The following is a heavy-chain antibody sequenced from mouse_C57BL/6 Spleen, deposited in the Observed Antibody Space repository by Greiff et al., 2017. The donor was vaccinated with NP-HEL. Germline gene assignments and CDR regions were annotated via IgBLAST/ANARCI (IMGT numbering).Heavy chain of an antibody. CDR2: IYPGSGST. D-gene: IGHD1-1*01. Sequence: QVQLQQPGAELVKPGASVKMSCKASGYTFTSYWITWVKQRPGQGLEWIGDIYPGSGSTNYNEKFKSKATLTVDTSSSTAYMQLSSLTSEDSAVYYCARWGTVVVKGAVDYWGQGTTLTVSS. V-gene: IGHV1-55*01. CDR1: GYTFTSYW. CDR3: ARWGTVVVKGAVDY. J-gene: IGHJ2*01.